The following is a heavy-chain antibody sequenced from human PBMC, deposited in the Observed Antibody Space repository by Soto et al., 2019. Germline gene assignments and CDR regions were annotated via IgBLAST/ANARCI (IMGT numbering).Heavy chain of an antibody. Sequence: QLQLQESGSGLVKPSQTLSLTCVVSGGSISSGGYSWSWLRQPPGNGLEWIGHIYHSGSTYYNPSLKSRGTMSADTSKNNFSLKLSSVTAADTAVYYCARSVDSSTVYGMDVWGQGATVTFSS. CDR3: ARSVDSSTVYGMDV. D-gene: IGHD6-13*01. CDR2: IYHSGST. V-gene: IGHV4-30-2*01. CDR1: GGSISSGGYS. J-gene: IGHJ6*02.